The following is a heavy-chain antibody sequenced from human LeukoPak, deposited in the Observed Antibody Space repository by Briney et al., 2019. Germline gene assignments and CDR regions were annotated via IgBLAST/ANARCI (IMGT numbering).Heavy chain of an antibody. V-gene: IGHV1-69*13. Sequence: SVKVSCKASGGTFSSYAISWVRQAPGQGLEWMGGIIPIFGTANYAQKFQGRVTITADESTSTAYMELSSLGSEDTAVYYCAITYSSGFLGSDYWGQGTLVTVSS. J-gene: IGHJ4*02. CDR2: IIPIFGTA. D-gene: IGHD6-19*01. CDR1: GGTFSSYA. CDR3: AITYSSGFLGSDY.